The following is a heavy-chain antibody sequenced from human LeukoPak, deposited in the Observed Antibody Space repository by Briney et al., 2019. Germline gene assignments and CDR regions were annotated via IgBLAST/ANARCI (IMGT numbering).Heavy chain of an antibody. CDR3: ARVFTIAASDY. D-gene: IGHD6-13*01. CDR2: IYHSGST. Sequence: SETLSHTYTVSGYSVSSGYYWVWIRQPPGKGLEWIGNIYHSGSTYYNPSLKSRVTISVDTSKNQFSLKLSSVTAADTAVYYCARVFTIAASDYWGQGTLVTVSS. V-gene: IGHV4-38-2*02. J-gene: IGHJ4*02. CDR1: GYSVSSGYY.